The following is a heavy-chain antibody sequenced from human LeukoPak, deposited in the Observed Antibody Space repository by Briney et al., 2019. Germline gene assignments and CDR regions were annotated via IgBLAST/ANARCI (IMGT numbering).Heavy chain of an antibody. CDR2: ISGYNGNT. CDR1: GYIFSNYG. J-gene: IGHJ6*03. Sequence: ASVKVSCKASGYIFSNYGITWVRQAPGQGLEWMGWISGYNGNTKYAQKLQGRVTMTTDTSTSTAYMELRSLRPDDTAVYYCARGRDCGGDCYSAWVDYYYYYMDVWGKGTTVTVSS. V-gene: IGHV1-18*01. D-gene: IGHD2-21*02. CDR3: ARGRDCGGDCYSAWVDYYYYYMDV.